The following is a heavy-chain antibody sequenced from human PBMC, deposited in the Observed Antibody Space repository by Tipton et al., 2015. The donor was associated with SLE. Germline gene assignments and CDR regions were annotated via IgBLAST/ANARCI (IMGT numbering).Heavy chain of an antibody. V-gene: IGHV4-39*07. Sequence: TLSLTCTVSGGSISSSSYYWGWIRQPPGKGLEWIGSIYYSGSTYYNPSLKSRVTISVDKSKNQFSLKLSSVTAADTAVYYCAREQWLQSAPFDYWGQGTLVTVSS. D-gene: IGHD5-24*01. CDR2: IYYSGST. CDR1: GGSISSSSYY. CDR3: AREQWLQSAPFDY. J-gene: IGHJ4*02.